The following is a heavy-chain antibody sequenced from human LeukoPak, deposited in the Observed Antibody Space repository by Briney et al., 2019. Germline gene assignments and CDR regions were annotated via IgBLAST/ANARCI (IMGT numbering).Heavy chain of an antibody. CDR3: ATDSSGWEEYFQH. J-gene: IGHJ1*01. D-gene: IGHD6-19*01. V-gene: IGHV1-24*01. CDR1: GYTLTELS. Sequence: ASVKVSCKVSGYTLTELSMHWVRQAPGKGLEWMGGFDPEDGGTIYAQKFQGRVTMTEDTSTDTAYMELSSLRSEDTAVYYCATDSSGWEEYFQHWGQGTLVTVSS. CDR2: FDPEDGGT.